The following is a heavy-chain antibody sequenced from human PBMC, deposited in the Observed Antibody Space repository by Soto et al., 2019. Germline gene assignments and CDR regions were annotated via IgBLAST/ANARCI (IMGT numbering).Heavy chain of an antibody. CDR2: ISYDGSNK. CDR1: GLTLSSYG. CDR3: AKDIRYCSGGSCLYYYYYMDV. D-gene: IGHD2-15*01. J-gene: IGHJ6*03. V-gene: IGHV3-30*18. Sequence: QVQLVKSGGGVVQLGRSLRLSCAASGLTLSSYGMHWVRQAPGKGLEWVAVISYDGSNKYYADSVKSRFTISRDNSKNTLYLQMNSLRAEDTAVYYCAKDIRYCSGGSCLYYYYYMDVWGKGTTVTVSS.